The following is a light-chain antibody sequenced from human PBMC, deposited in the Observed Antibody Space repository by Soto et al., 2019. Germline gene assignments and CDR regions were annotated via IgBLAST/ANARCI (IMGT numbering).Light chain of an antibody. J-gene: IGKJ5*01. CDR2: LAT. CDR1: QSININ. V-gene: IGKV1-39*01. Sequence: IQMTQSPSSLSASVGDRVTITCRSSQSININVNWYQQKPGKAPNLLTYLATRLQSGVPSRFSGSGSGTEFTLTISSLQLEDFATYYCQQSYRIPITFGQGTRL. CDR3: QQSYRIPIT.